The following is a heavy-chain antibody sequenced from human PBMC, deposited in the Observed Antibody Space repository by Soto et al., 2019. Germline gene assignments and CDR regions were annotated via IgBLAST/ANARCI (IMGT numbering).Heavy chain of an antibody. Sequence: PSETLSLTCTVSGGSIGSYYWSWIRQPPGKGLGWIGYIYYSGSTNYNPPLKSRVTISVDTSKNQFSLKLSSVTAADTAVYYCARVIVPHPYSSSYYYYGMDVWGQGTTVTVSS. V-gene: IGHV4-59*01. J-gene: IGHJ6*02. D-gene: IGHD6-6*01. CDR1: GGSIGSYY. CDR2: IYYSGST. CDR3: ARVIVPHPYSSSYYYYGMDV.